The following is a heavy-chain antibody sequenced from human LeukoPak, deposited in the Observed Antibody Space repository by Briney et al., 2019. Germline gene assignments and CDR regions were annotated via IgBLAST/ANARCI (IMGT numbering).Heavy chain of an antibody. CDR3: ARQRLRDYYGSGSYYYAFDI. CDR1: GGSINSSSYY. J-gene: IGHJ3*02. D-gene: IGHD3-10*01. CDR2: IYYSGNT. V-gene: IGHV4-39*01. Sequence: PSETLSLTCTVSGGSINSSSYYWGWIRQPPGKGLEWIGSIYYSGNTYYNPSLKSRVTISVDTSKNQFSLKLSSVTAADTAVYYCARQRLRDYYGSGSYYYAFDIWGQGTMVTVSS.